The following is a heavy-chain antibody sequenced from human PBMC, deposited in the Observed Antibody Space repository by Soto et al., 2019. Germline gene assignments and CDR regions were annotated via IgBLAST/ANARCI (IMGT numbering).Heavy chain of an antibody. CDR2: IYYSGRT. J-gene: IGHJ3*02. CDR1: GGSISSSSYY. Sequence: QLQLQESGPGLVKPSETLSLTCTVSGGSISSSSYYWGWIRQPPGKGLEWIGSIYYSGRTYYNPSLKSRVTISVDTSKNQFSLKLSSVTAADTAVYYCARPSIAVAGITDAFDIWGQGTMVTVSS. D-gene: IGHD6-19*01. V-gene: IGHV4-39*01. CDR3: ARPSIAVAGITDAFDI.